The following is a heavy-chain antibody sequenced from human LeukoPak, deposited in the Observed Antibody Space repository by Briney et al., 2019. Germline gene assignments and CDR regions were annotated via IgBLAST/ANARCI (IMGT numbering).Heavy chain of an antibody. CDR2: IKQDGSEK. D-gene: IGHD1-26*01. Sequence: GGSLRLSCAASGFTFSSHWMSWVRQAPGKGPEWVANIKQDGSEKNYVDSVKGRFTISRDNAKNLVHLQMNSLRAEDTAVYYCARDKIVGATNFDYWGQGTLVTVSS. J-gene: IGHJ4*02. V-gene: IGHV3-7*03. CDR1: GFTFSSHW. CDR3: ARDKIVGATNFDY.